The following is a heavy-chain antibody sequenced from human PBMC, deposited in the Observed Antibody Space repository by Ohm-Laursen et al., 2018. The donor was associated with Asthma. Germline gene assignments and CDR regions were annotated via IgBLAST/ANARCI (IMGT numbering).Heavy chain of an antibody. CDR3: ARGSYSGGYYTYFFDY. J-gene: IGHJ4*02. D-gene: IGHD3-22*01. Sequence: SLRLSCSASGFTFSSYGMHWVRQAPGKGLEWVAVISYDGSNKYYADSVKGRFTISRDNSKNTLYLQMSSLRAEDTAVYYCARGSYSGGYYTYFFDYWGQGTLVTVSS. CDR1: GFTFSSYG. CDR2: ISYDGSNK. V-gene: IGHV3-30*03.